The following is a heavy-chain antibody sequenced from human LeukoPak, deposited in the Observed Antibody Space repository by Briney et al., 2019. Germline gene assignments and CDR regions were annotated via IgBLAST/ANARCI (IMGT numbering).Heavy chain of an antibody. V-gene: IGHV4-59*08. CDR2: IYFSGST. D-gene: IGHD2-2*02. CDR1: GASISSYY. J-gene: IGHJ5*02. CDR3: ARWGSGYCTSTSCYTGGFFDP. Sequence: SETLSLTCTVSGASISSYYWSWIRQPPGKGLEWIGYIYFSGSTNYNPSLKSRVTISIDMSKYHFSLKLSSVTVADTAVYYCARWGSGYCTSTSCYTGGFFDPWGQGTLVTISS.